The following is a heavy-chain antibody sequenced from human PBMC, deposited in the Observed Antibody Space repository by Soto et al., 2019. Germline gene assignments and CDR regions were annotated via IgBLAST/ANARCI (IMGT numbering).Heavy chain of an antibody. CDR2: ISYDGSNK. CDR1: GFTFSSYA. CDR3: ARDSYSSSSLIGDY. Sequence: GGSLRLSCAASGFTFSSYAMHWVRQAPGKGLEWVAVISYDGSNKYYADSVKGRFTISRDNSKNTLYLQMNSLRAEDTAVYYCARDSYSSSSLIGDYWGQGTLVTVSS. D-gene: IGHD6-6*01. V-gene: IGHV3-30-3*01. J-gene: IGHJ4*02.